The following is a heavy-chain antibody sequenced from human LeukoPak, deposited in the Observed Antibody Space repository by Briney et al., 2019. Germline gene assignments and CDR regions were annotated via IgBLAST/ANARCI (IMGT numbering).Heavy chain of an antibody. CDR2: ISGSGGST. Sequence: GGSLRLSWAASGFTFSSYAMSWVRQAPGKGLEWVSAISGSGGSTYYADSVKGRVTISRDNSKNTLYLQMNSLRAEDTAVYYCAKAPYLQAAAGNDPWGQGTLVTVSS. CDR3: AKAPYLQAAAGNDP. D-gene: IGHD6-13*01. V-gene: IGHV3-23*01. CDR1: GFTFSSYA. J-gene: IGHJ5*02.